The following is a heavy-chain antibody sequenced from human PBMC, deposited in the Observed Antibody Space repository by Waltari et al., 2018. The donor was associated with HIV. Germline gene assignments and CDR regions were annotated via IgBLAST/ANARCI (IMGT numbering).Heavy chain of an antibody. Sequence: EVKLLESGGGLVQPGGYLRLSCAASGLAFVSYAMHWVRQAPEKGLECVSGIGGGDDIYYAESVKGRFTISRDNSKNTVYLQMKSLRVEDTTIYYCARDRLHSNGLW. CDR3: ARDRLHSNGL. CDR2: IGGGDDI. J-gene: IGHJ2*01. D-gene: IGHD5-18*01. V-gene: IGHV3-23*01. CDR1: GLAFVSYA.